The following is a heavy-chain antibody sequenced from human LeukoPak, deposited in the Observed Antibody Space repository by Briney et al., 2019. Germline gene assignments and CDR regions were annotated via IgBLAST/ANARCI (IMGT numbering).Heavy chain of an antibody. CDR3: AKWGSGWSFDY. CDR2: IGGSGGST. D-gene: IGHD6-19*01. J-gene: IGHJ4*02. Sequence: PGGSLRLSCAASGFTFSSYAMSWVRQAPGKGLERVSSIGGSGGSTYYAESVKGRCTISRDNSKNTMYLQMNSLRAEDTAIYYCAKWGSGWSFDYWGQGTLVTVSS. V-gene: IGHV3-23*01. CDR1: GFTFSSYA.